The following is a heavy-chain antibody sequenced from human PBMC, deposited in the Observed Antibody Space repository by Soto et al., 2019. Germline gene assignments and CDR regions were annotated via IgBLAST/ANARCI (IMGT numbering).Heavy chain of an antibody. CDR3: AREGVGAAGAFDI. V-gene: IGHV1-2*04. CDR2: INPNSGDT. J-gene: IGHJ3*02. D-gene: IGHD1-26*01. CDR1: GYTFTGYY. Sequence: QVQLVRSGAEVKKPGASVKVSCKASGYTFTGYYMHWVRQAPGQGLEWMGWINPNSGDTNYAQKFQGWVTMTRDTSISTAYMELSRLRSDDTAVYYCAREGVGAAGAFDIWGQGTMVTVSS.